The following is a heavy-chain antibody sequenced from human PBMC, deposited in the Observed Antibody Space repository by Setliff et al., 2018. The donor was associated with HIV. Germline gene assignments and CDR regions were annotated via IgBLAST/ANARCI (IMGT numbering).Heavy chain of an antibody. Sequence: GGSLRLSCVASGFTFSDYGMHWVRQAPGKGLEWVAVISYDGTDKYYADSVKGRFTISRDNSKNTLYLQINSLRAEDTAVYYCARVFGPHDGYVDYWGQGTLVTVSS. CDR3: ARVFGPHDGYVDY. D-gene: IGHD2-8*01. J-gene: IGHJ4*02. CDR2: ISYDGTDK. CDR1: GFTFSDYG. V-gene: IGHV3-30*19.